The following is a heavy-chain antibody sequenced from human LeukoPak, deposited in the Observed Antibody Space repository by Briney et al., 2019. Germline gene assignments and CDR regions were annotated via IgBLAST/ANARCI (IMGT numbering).Heavy chain of an antibody. J-gene: IGHJ3*02. D-gene: IGHD5-24*01. Sequence: PSETLSLICTVSGGSISSYYWSWIRQPAGKGLEWIGCISDSGITNYDLSLESRVIMSMDTSKRQFSLKLRTVTAADTAVYYCARGPGAISKEAFDIWGQGTMVTVSS. CDR1: GGSISSYY. CDR3: ARGPGAISKEAFDI. CDR2: ISDSGIT. V-gene: IGHV4-4*07.